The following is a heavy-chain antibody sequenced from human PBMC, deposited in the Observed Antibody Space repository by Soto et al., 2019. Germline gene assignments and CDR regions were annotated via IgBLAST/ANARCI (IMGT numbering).Heavy chain of an antibody. J-gene: IGHJ4*02. V-gene: IGHV2-5*02. CDR1: GFSLDTSGVA. CDR3: AHRDRASGGLFDY. D-gene: IGHD3-10*01. Sequence: QITLKESGPTLVKPTQTLTLTCTFSGFSLDTSGVAVGWIRQPPGTGLEWLSVIYWDDDKRSSPSLRSRLTITKDTSKNQVVLRMTNMDPADTATYYCAHRDRASGGLFDYWGQGSLVTVSS. CDR2: IYWDDDK.